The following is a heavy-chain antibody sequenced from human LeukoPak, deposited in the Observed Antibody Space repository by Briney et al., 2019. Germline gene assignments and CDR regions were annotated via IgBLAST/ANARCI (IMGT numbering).Heavy chain of an antibody. D-gene: IGHD3-16*01. CDR1: GYTFTSYD. V-gene: IGHV1-8*01. J-gene: IGHJ6*03. CDR2: MNPNSGNT. CDR3: ARRGRGLGYYMDV. Sequence: ASVKVSCKASGYTFTSYDIKWVRQATGQGLEWMGRMNPNSGNTGYAQKFQGRVTMTRNTSISTAYMELSSLTSEDTAVYYCARRGRGLGYYMDVWGKGTTVTISS.